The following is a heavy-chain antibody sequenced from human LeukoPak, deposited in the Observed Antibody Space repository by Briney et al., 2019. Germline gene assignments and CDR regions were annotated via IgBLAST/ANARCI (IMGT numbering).Heavy chain of an antibody. CDR2: IYNGVNT. V-gene: IGHV4-61*01. CDR3: ARSRAFNSGAFDP. J-gene: IGHJ5*02. CDR1: GASVSSASY. D-gene: IGHD1-26*01. Sequence: SETLSLTCTVSGASVSSASYWSWIRQPPGKGVEWIAHIYNGVNTNYNPSLKSRVTISVDTSKNQLSLRLNSVTAADTAVYYCARSRAFNSGAFDPWGQGSLVTVSS.